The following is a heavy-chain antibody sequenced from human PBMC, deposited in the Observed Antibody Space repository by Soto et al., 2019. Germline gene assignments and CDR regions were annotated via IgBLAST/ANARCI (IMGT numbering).Heavy chain of an antibody. CDR1: GFTFGDYA. V-gene: IGHV3-49*04. J-gene: IGHJ6*02. CDR3: TRELAYCGGDCLLGWDYYYGMDV. CDR2: IRSKAYGGTT. Sequence: EVQLVESGGGLVQPGRSLRLSCTASGFTFGDYAMSWVRQAPGKGLEWVGFIRSKAYGGTTEYAASVKGRFTISRDDSKSIAYLQMNSLKTEDTAVYYCTRELAYCGGDCLLGWDYYYGMDVWGQGTTVTVSS. D-gene: IGHD2-21*02.